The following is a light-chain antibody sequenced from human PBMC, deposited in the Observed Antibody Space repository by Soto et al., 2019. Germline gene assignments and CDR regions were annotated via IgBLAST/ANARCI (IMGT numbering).Light chain of an antibody. Sequence: QSALTQPASVSGSPGQSITISCTGTSSDVGGYNYVSWYQQHPGKAPKLMIYEVSNRPSGVSNRFFGSKSGNTASLTISGLQAEDEADYYCSSYTSSSTSPYVFGTGTKLTV. CDR2: EVS. V-gene: IGLV2-14*01. CDR1: SSDVGGYNY. CDR3: SSYTSSSTSPYV. J-gene: IGLJ1*01.